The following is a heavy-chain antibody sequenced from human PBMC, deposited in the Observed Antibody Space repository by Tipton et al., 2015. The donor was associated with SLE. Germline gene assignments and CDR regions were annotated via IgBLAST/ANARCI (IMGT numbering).Heavy chain of an antibody. Sequence: SLRLSCAASGFTFSTYGMHWVRQAPGKGLEWVAVIWYDGSNKYYADSVEGRFTISRDNAKNTLYLQMHSLRVDDTAVYYCGRGVYSEGSVGMDVWGQGTTVTVSS. J-gene: IGHJ6*02. CDR2: IWYDGSNK. CDR1: GFTFSTYG. V-gene: IGHV3-33*01. CDR3: GRGVYSEGSVGMDV. D-gene: IGHD3-22*01.